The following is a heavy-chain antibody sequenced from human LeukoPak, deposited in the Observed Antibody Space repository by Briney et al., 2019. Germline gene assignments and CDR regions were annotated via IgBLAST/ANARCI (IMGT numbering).Heavy chain of an antibody. CDR2: ISYDGSNK. CDR1: GFTFSSYA. V-gene: IGHV3-30*04. Sequence: PGGSLRLSCAASGFTFSSYAMHWVRQAPGKGLEWVAVISYDGSNKYYADSVKGRFTISRDNSKNTLYLQMNSLRAEDTAVFYCARLTQDYYYYYMGVWGKGTTVTISS. CDR3: ARLTQDYYYYYMGV. J-gene: IGHJ6*03.